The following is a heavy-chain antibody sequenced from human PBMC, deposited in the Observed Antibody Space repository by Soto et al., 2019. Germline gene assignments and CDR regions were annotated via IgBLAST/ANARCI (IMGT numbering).Heavy chain of an antibody. V-gene: IGHV5-10-1*01. J-gene: IGHJ6*02. CDR2: IDPSDSYT. D-gene: IGHD1-26*01. Sequence: PGESLKISCKGSGYSFTSYWISWVRQMPGKGLEWMGRIDPSDSYTNYSPSFQGHVTISADKSISTAYLQWSSLKASDTAMYYCASRAKEHPLTRGMDYWGQGTTVTVSS. CDR1: GYSFTSYW. CDR3: ASRAKEHPLTRGMDY.